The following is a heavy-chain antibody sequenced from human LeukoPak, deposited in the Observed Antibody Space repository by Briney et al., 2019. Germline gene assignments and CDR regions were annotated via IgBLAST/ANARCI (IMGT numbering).Heavy chain of an antibody. J-gene: IGHJ3*02. CDR3: ARDVVPAAVDAFDI. D-gene: IGHD2-2*01. CDR1: GGSINSGRYF. V-gene: IGHV4-61*02. Sequence: PSQTLSLTCTVSGGSINSGRYFWSWIRQPAGKVLEWIGRIHTSGSTNYNRSLKSRVTISVDTSKNHFSLKLSSVTAADTAVYYCARDVVPAAVDAFDIWGQGTMVTVSS. CDR2: IHTSGST.